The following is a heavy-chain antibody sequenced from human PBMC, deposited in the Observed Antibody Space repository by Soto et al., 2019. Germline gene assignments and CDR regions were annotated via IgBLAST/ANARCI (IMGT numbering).Heavy chain of an antibody. CDR2: INPNSGGT. Sequence: ASVKVSCKASGYTFTGYYMHWVRQAPGQGLEWMGWINPNSGGTNYAQKFQGRVTMTRDTSISTAYMELSRLRSDDTAVYYCARGGQWLTTLNWFDPWGQGTLVTVSS. CDR3: ARGGQWLTTLNWFDP. V-gene: IGHV1-2*02. D-gene: IGHD6-19*01. J-gene: IGHJ5*02. CDR1: GYTFTGYY.